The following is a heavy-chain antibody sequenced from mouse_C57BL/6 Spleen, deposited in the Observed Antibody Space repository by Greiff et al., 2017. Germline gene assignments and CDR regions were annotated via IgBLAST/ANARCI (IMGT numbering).Heavy chain of an antibody. J-gene: IGHJ1*03. D-gene: IGHD1-1*02. CDR2: ISSGRSTI. CDR1: GFTFSDYG. CDR3: ARPGWDWYFDV. V-gene: IGHV5-17*01. Sequence: EVQGVESGGGLVKPGGSLKLSCAASGFTFSDYGMHWVRQAPEKGLEWVAYISSGRSTIYYADTVKGRFTISRDNAKNTLFLQMTRLRAEDTAMYYCARPGWDWYFDVWGTGTTVTVSS.